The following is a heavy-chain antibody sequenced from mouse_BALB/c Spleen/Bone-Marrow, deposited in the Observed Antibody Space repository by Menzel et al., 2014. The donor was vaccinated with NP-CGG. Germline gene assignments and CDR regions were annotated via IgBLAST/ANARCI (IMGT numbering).Heavy chain of an antibody. CDR1: GFTFSRSG. CDR3: ARARSTMITTGAMDY. J-gene: IGHJ4*01. CDR2: ISSGGSTI. D-gene: IGHD2-4*01. V-gene: IGHV5-17*02. Sequence: DVKLVESGGGLVQPGGSRKLSCAASGFTFSRSGMHWVRQAPEKGLEWVAYISSGGSTIYYADTMKGRFTISRDNPKNTLFLQMTSLRSEDTAMYYCARARSTMITTGAMDYWGQGTSVTVSS.